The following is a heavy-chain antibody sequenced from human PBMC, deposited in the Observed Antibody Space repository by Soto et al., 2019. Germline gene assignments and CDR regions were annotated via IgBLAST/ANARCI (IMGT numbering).Heavy chain of an antibody. CDR2: ISAYNGNT. V-gene: IGHV1-18*01. CDR1: GYTFTSYG. J-gene: IGHJ6*02. CDR3: ARDRLAGKYYYYGMDV. Sequence: SVKVSCKASGYTFTSYGISWVRQAPGQGLEWMGWISAYNGNTNYAQKLQGRVTMTTDTSTSTAYMELRSLRSDDTAVYYCARDRLAGKYYYYGMDVWGQGTTVTVSS. D-gene: IGHD6-19*01.